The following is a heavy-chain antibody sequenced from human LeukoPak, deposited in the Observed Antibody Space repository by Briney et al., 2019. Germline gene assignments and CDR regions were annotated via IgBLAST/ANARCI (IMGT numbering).Heavy chain of an antibody. CDR3: AREGVGVLRFLEWLGPVDY. D-gene: IGHD3-3*01. CDR1: GYTFTGYY. V-gene: IGHV1-2*02. Sequence: ASVKVSCKASGYTFTGYYMHWVRQAPGQGLEWMGWINPNSGGTNYAQKFQGRVTMTRDTSISTAYMELSRLRSDDTAVYYRAREGVGVLRFLEWLGPVDYWGQGTLVTVSS. CDR2: INPNSGGT. J-gene: IGHJ4*02.